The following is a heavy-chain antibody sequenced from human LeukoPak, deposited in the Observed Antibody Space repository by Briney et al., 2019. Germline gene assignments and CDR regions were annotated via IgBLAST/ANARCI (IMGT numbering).Heavy chain of an antibody. Sequence: ASVQVSCKTSGYTFTSYGISWVRQAPGQGLEWMGWISAYNGNTNYAQKLQGRVTMTTDTSTSTAYMELRSLRSDDTAVYYCARVFGVVIIMDYWGQGTLVTVSS. CDR1: GYTFTSYG. V-gene: IGHV1-18*01. D-gene: IGHD3-3*01. CDR3: ARVFGVVIIMDY. J-gene: IGHJ4*02. CDR2: ISAYNGNT.